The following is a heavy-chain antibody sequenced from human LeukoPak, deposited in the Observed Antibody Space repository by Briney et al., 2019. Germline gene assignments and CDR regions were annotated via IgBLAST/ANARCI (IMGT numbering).Heavy chain of an antibody. J-gene: IGHJ3*02. CDR3: ARANSGSYFFDAFDI. CDR1: GYTFTSYA. CDR2: INTDTGNP. Sequence: GASVNVSCKASGYTFTSYAMNWVRQAPGQGLEWMGWINTDTGNPAYAQGLTGRFVFSLDTSVSTAYLQISSLKADDTAVYYCARANSGSYFFDAFDIWGQGTMVTVSS. V-gene: IGHV7-4-1*02. D-gene: IGHD3-10*01.